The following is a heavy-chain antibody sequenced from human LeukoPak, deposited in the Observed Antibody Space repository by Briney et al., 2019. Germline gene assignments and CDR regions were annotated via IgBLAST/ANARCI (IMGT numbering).Heavy chain of an antibody. CDR2: IYTSGST. Sequence: SETLSLTCTVSGGSLSSGSYYWSWIRQPAGKGLEWIGRIYTSGSTNYNPSLKSRVTISVDTSKNQFSLKLSSVTAAGTAVYYCAREYYYDSSGSVYIDLWGRGTLVTVSS. D-gene: IGHD3-22*01. J-gene: IGHJ2*01. CDR3: AREYYYDSSGSVYIDL. CDR1: GGSLSSGSYY. V-gene: IGHV4-61*02.